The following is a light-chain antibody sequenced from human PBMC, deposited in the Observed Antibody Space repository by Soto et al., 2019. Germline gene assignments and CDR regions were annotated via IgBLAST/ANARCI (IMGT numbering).Light chain of an antibody. Sequence: EIVMTQSPATLSVFPGETATLSCRASQTLNNNLACYQQKPGQAPRLLIYGVSSRATGIPARFSGSGSGTEFTLAINNLQSEDSAVYYCQQHNGWPLTFGAGTKVEIK. CDR1: QTLNNN. V-gene: IGKV3-15*01. CDR3: QQHNGWPLT. J-gene: IGKJ4*01. CDR2: GVS.